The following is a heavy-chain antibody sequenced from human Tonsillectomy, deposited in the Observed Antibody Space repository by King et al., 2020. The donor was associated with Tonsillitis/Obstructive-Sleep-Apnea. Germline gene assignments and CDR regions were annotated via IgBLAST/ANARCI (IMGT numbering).Heavy chain of an antibody. CDR2: ISSDGSNK. CDR3: ARGSPEDDAFDI. CDR1: GFTFNSYV. D-gene: IGHD6-6*01. Sequence: VQLVESGGGVVQPGRSLRLSCAASGFTFNSYVMHWVRQAPGKGLEWVAVISSDGSNKYHADSVKGRLTIFRDNFKITLYLQMNSLRAEDTAVYYCARGSPEDDAFDIWGQGTMVTVSS. J-gene: IGHJ3*02. V-gene: IGHV3-30*03.